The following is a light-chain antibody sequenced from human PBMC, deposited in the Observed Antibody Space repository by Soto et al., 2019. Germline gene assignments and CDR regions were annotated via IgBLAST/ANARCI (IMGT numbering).Light chain of an antibody. CDR2: KAS. Sequence: DIQMTQSPSTLSASVGDRVTITCRASQSISYWLAWYQQKPGKARTVLIYKASTLESGVPSRFSGSGSGTEFTLTISSLQPDDFATYYCQQYNSYSITFGGGTKVEMK. CDR3: QQYNSYSIT. V-gene: IGKV1-5*03. CDR1: QSISYW. J-gene: IGKJ4*01.